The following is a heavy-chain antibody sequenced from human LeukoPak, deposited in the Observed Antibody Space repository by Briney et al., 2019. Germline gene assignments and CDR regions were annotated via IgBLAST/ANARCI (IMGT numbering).Heavy chain of an antibody. CDR1: GGSITSGGYS. CDR3: GRTTHGGRKGNWFDP. V-gene: IGHV4-30-2*01. CDR2: IYHSGST. D-gene: IGHD4-23*01. Sequence: SETLSLTCAVSGGSITSGGYSWNWIRQPPGKGLEGIGYIYHSGSTYYSPSLKSRVTISVDRSKTQFSLKLTSVTAADTVVYYCGRTTHGGRKGNWFDPWGQGTLVTVSS. J-gene: IGHJ5*02.